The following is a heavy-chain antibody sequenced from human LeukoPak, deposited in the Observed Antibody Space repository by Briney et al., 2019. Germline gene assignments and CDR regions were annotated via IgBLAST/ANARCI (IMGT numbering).Heavy chain of an antibody. CDR3: ARAGSPNYYYYYYMDV. Sequence: SVKVSYKASGGTFSSYAISWLRQAPGQGLEWMGRIIPIFGTANYAQKFQGRVTITTDESTSTAYMELSSLRSEDTAVYHCARAGSPNYYYYYYMDVWGKGTTVTVSS. J-gene: IGHJ6*03. V-gene: IGHV1-69*05. D-gene: IGHD1-14*01. CDR2: IIPIFGTA. CDR1: GGTFSSYA.